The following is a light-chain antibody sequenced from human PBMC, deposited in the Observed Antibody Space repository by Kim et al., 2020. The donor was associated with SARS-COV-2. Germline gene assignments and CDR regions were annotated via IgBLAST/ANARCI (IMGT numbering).Light chain of an antibody. CDR3: QQLSSYPRT. CDR2: AAS. J-gene: IGKJ4*01. CDR1: QDISSY. Sequence: ASVGDRVAITCRASQDISSYLAWYQQNPGMAPKLLIYAASTLQTGVPSRFSGSESGTEFTLSISSLQPQDFAAYYCQQLSSYPRTFGGGTKVDI. V-gene: IGKV1-9*01.